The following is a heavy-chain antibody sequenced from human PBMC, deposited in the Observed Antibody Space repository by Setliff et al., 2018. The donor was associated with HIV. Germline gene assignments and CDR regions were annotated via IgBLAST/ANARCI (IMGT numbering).Heavy chain of an antibody. D-gene: IGHD3-22*01. CDR1: GGTFSSYA. J-gene: IGHJ3*02. Sequence: GASVKVSCKASGGTFSSYAISWVRQAPGQGLEWMGGIIPIFGTASYAQKFQGRVTITTDESTSTAYMELSSLRSEDTAVYYCARDRAHYYDSSGQMPFDIWGQGTMVTVSS. CDR3: ARDRAHYYDSSGQMPFDI. CDR2: IIPIFGTA. V-gene: IGHV1-69*05.